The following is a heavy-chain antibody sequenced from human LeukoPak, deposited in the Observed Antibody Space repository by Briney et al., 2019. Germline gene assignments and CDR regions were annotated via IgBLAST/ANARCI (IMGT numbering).Heavy chain of an antibody. CDR1: GGSISSYY. J-gene: IGHJ4*02. CDR2: IYYSGST. Sequence: SETLSLTCTVSGGSISSYYWSWIRQPPGKGLEWIGYIYYSGSTNYNPSLKSRVTISVDTSKNQFSLKLSSVTAADTAVYYCARGALRGSGGYWAVRRSGHFDYWGQGTLVTVSS. D-gene: IGHD3-10*01. CDR3: ARGALRGSGGYWAVRRSGHFDY. V-gene: IGHV4-59*01.